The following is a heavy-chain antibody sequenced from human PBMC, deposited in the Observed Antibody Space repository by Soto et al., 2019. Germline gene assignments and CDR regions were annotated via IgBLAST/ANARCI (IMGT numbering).Heavy chain of an antibody. V-gene: IGHV5-51*01. Sequence: PGESLKISCKGSGYSFTNYWIGWVRRMPGKGLEWMGIIYPGDSDTRYSPSFQGQVTISADKSISTAYLQWSSLKASDSAMYYCASIYYSGSGSYYKAPDVWGQGTTVTVSS. J-gene: IGHJ6*02. CDR2: IYPGDSDT. CDR1: GYSFTNYW. CDR3: ASIYYSGSGSYYKAPDV. D-gene: IGHD3-10*01.